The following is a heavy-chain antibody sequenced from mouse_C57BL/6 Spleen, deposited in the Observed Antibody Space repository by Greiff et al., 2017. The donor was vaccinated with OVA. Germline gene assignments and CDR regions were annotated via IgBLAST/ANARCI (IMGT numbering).Heavy chain of an antibody. J-gene: IGHJ1*03. Sequence: EVKLQQSGAELVKPGASVKLSCTASGFNITDYYMHWVKQRTEQGLEWIGRIDPEDGETKYAPKFQGKATITADTSSNTAYLQLSSLTSEDTAVYYCARITTVPDWYFDVWGTGTTVTVSS. CDR1: GFNITDYY. CDR3: ARITTVPDWYFDV. CDR2: IDPEDGET. V-gene: IGHV14-2*01. D-gene: IGHD1-1*01.